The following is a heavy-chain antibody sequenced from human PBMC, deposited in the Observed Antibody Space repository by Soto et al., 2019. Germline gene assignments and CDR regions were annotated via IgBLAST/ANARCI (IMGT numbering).Heavy chain of an antibody. CDR1: GFTFSDYY. D-gene: IGHD3-10*01. V-gene: IGHV3-11*01. Sequence: GGSLRLSCAASGFTFSDYYMSWSRQAQGTGLEWVSYISSSGSTIYYADPVKGRFTISRDNAKNSLYLQMNSLRAEDTAVYYCARGDYYGSWSQGGSWRQGTLVTVSS. J-gene: IGHJ5*02. CDR3: ARGDYYGSWSQGGS. CDR2: ISSSGSTI.